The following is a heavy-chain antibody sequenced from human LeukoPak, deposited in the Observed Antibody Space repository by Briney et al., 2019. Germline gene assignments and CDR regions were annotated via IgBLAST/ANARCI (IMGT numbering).Heavy chain of an antibody. V-gene: IGHV3-64*04. D-gene: IGHD3-22*01. CDR1: GFTFSSYA. Sequence: GGSLRLSCSASGFTFSSYAMHWVRQAPGKGLEYVSAISSNGGSTYYADSVKGRFTISRDNAKNSLYLQMNSLRAEDTAVYYCARDRGPYYDSSGQSDYWGQGTLVTVSS. CDR3: ARDRGPYYDSSGQSDY. J-gene: IGHJ4*02. CDR2: ISSNGGST.